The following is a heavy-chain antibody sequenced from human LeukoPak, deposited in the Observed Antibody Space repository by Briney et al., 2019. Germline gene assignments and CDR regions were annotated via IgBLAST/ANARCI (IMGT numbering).Heavy chain of an antibody. CDR3: VRDRGGGNWLDY. CDR1: GFSFSTYN. Sequence: GGSLRLSCATSGFSFSTYNMNWVRQAPGKGLEWVSSVSSSSSYIYYSDSVKGRFTISRDNAKNSLFLQMNSLRAEDTAVYFCVRDRGGGNWLDYWGQGTLVTVSS. J-gene: IGHJ4*02. CDR2: VSSSSSYI. V-gene: IGHV3-21*01. D-gene: IGHD1-20*01.